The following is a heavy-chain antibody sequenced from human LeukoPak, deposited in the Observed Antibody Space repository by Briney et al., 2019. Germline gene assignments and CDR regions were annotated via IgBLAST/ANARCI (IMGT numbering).Heavy chain of an antibody. CDR3: ARAPAQDY. D-gene: IGHD2-2*01. CDR2: INHSGST. J-gene: IGHJ4*02. V-gene: IGHV4-34*01. CDR1: GGSFSGYY. Sequence: PSETLSLTCAVYGGSFSGYYWSWIRQPPGEGLEWIGEINHSGSTNYNPSLKSRVTISVDTSKNQFSLKLSSVTAADTAVYYCARAPAQDYWGQGTLVTVSS.